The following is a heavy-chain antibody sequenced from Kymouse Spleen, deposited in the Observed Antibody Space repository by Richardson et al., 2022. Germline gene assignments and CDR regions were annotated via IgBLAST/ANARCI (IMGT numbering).Heavy chain of an antibody. D-gene: IGHD3-9*01. J-gene: IGHJ5*02. CDR3: AREYYDILTGYSRFDP. CDR2: IKQDGSEK. CDR1: GFTFSSYW. V-gene: IGHV3-7*01. Sequence: EVQLVESGGGLVQPGGSLRLSCAASGFTFSSYWMSWVRQAPGKGLEWVANIKQDGSEKYYVDSVKGRFTISRDNAKNSLYLQMNSLRAEDTAVYYCAREYYDILTGYSRFDPWGQGTLVTVSS.